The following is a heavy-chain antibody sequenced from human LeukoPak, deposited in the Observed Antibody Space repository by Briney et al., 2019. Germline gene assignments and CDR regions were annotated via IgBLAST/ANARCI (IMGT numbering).Heavy chain of an antibody. CDR1: GLTFSSYA. D-gene: IGHD2-15*01. V-gene: IGHV3-23*01. J-gene: IGHJ4*02. Sequence: LPGGSLRLSCAASGLTFSSYAMSWVRQAPGKGLEWVSAISGSGGSTYYADSVKGRFTISRDNSKNTLYLQMNSLRAEDTAVYYCATTSSKYCSGGSCYTYWGQGTLVTVSS. CDR3: ATTSSKYCSGGSCYTY. CDR2: ISGSGGST.